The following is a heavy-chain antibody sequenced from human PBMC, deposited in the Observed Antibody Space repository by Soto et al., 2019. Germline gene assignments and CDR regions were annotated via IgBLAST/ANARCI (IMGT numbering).Heavy chain of an antibody. V-gene: IGHV3-21*01. CDR1: GFTFSSYS. J-gene: IGHJ4*02. CDR3: ARDQWVYYDSSGYDY. D-gene: IGHD3-22*01. CDR2: ISSSSYI. Sequence: GGSLRLSCAASGFTFSSYSMNWVRQAPGKGLEWVSSISSSSYIYYADSVKGRFTISRDNAKNSLYLQMNSLRAEDMAVYYCARDQWVYYDSSGYDYWGQGTLVTVSS.